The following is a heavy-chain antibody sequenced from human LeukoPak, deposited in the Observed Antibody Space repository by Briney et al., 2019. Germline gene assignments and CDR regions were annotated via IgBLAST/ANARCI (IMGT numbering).Heavy chain of an antibody. V-gene: IGHV1-2*04. CDR3: AREVLGIAAAGYDAFDI. J-gene: IGHJ3*02. Sequence: PGGSLRLSCAASGFTFSSYGMHWVRQAPGQGLEWMGWINPNSGGTNYAQKFQGWVTMTRDTSISTAYMELSRLRSEDTAVYYWAREVLGIAAAGYDAFDIWGQGTMVTVSS. CDR1: GFTFSSYG. D-gene: IGHD6-13*01. CDR2: INPNSGGT.